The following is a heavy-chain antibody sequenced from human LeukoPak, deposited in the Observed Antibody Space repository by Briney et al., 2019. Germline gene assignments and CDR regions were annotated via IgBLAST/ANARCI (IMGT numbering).Heavy chain of an antibody. Sequence: GGSLRLSCAASGFTFSNCAMTWVRQAPGKGLEWVSSGSDSGRSTYYADSVKGRFTISRDNSKNTLYVQMNSLRAEDTAVYYCAKDERIRYFDWSLDYWGQGTLVTVSP. J-gene: IGHJ4*02. CDR3: AKDERIRYFDWSLDY. CDR1: GFTFSNCA. CDR2: GSDSGRST. V-gene: IGHV3-23*01. D-gene: IGHD3-9*01.